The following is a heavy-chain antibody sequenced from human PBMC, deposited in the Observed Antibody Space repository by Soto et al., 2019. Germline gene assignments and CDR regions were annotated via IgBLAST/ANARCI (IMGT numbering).Heavy chain of an antibody. D-gene: IGHD3-22*01. CDR1: GFSLSTSGVG. J-gene: IGHJ1*01. V-gene: IGHV2-5*02. CDR2: SYWDDET. Sequence: QITLKESGPTLVKPTQTLTLTCTFYGFSLSTSGVGVGWVRPPTGTALQWLARSYWDDETRVTPSLKSRLTIPIYNPKTLAVLTMTSMDPLYTASYYWAHRTFYDDSSGYYSREEDCQPCGQCTLVTVPS. CDR3: AHRTFYDDSSGYYSREEDCQP.